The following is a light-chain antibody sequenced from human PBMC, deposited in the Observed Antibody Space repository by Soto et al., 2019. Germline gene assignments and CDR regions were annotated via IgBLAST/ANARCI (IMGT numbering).Light chain of an antibody. CDR1: QSVSSY. J-gene: IGKJ4*02. CDR2: DAS. V-gene: IGKV3-11*01. CDR3: QQRSNWPG. Sequence: EIVLTQSPATLSLSPGERATLSCRASQSVSSYLAWYQQKPGQAPRLLIYDASNRATGIPARFSGSGSGTDLTLTISSLEPDDFAVSYCQQRSNWPGFGGGTKVEIK.